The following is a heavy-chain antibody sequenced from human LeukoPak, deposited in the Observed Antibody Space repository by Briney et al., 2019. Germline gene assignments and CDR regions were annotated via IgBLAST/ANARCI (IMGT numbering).Heavy chain of an antibody. CDR1: GGSISSYY. CDR3: ARGTSTVTTTIDY. CDR2: IYYSGST. V-gene: IGHV4-59*01. Sequence: PSETLSLTCTVSGGSISSYYWSWIRQPPGKGLEWIGYIYYSGSTNYNPSLKSRVTISVDTSKNQLSLKLSSVTAADTAVYYCARGTSTVTTTIDYWGQGTLVTVSS. D-gene: IGHD4-17*01. J-gene: IGHJ4*02.